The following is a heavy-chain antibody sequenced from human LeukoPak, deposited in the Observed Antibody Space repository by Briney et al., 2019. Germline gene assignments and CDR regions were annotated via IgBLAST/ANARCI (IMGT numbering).Heavy chain of an antibody. Sequence: GGSLRLSCVASGFTLRVNYMTWIRQTPGRGLEWVSVIYSDGTTKYADSAKGRFTISRDNSKSMVYLQMVRLRAEDTAVYYCARCKGGWSDHFYGMDVWGQGTTVTVSS. CDR1: GFTLRVNY. CDR3: ARCKGGWSDHFYGMDV. CDR2: IYSDGTT. J-gene: IGHJ6*02. D-gene: IGHD6-19*01. V-gene: IGHV3-53*01.